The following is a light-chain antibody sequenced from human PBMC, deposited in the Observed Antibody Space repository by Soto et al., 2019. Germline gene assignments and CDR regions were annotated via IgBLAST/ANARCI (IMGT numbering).Light chain of an antibody. CDR2: GVS. CDR3: CSYVDTDTWV. J-gene: IGLJ3*02. CDR1: NIDVGGYNY. V-gene: IGLV2-11*01. Sequence: QSILTQPRSVSGSPGQSVTISCTGTNIDVGGYNYVSWYQQYPGKAPKLMISGVSERPSGVPDRFSGSKSGNTASLTISGLQAEDEADYYCCSYVDTDTWVFGGGTKVTVL.